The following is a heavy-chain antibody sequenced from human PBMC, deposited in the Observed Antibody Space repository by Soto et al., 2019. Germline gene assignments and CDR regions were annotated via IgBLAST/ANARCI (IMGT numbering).Heavy chain of an antibody. CDR2: IHYTGSV. J-gene: IGHJ6*02. D-gene: IGHD2-21*02. Sequence: QIQLQESGPGLVRPSQTLSLTCTVSGGSLNSEHYHWTWIRQGPGKGLEWIGYIHYTGSVRYNPSLQSRITMSVDTSKNLFSLNLSSVTAADTAVYFCVREDDGGDRDYYGLDVWGQGTMVTVSS. CDR3: VREDDGGDRDYYGLDV. CDR1: GGSLNSEHYH. V-gene: IGHV4-30-4*01.